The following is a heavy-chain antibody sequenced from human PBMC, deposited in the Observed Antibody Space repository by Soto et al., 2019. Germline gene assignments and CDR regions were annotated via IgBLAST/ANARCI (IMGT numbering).Heavy chain of an antibody. J-gene: IGHJ4*02. CDR1: GGSLSGYY. V-gene: IGHV4-34*01. Sequence: SETLSLTCTVSGGSLSGYYWTWIRQPPGKGLEWIGEVNPGGITNYSPSVKSRVKISLDTSKKEVSLKMTSVTAADTAVYYCGRVVIKMGRQSIDSWGPGTLVTVSS. CDR2: VNPGGIT. D-gene: IGHD3-10*01. CDR3: GRVVIKMGRQSIDS.